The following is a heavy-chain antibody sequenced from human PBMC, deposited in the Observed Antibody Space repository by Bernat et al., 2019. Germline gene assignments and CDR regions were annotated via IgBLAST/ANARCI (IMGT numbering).Heavy chain of an antibody. CDR1: GFTFSSYA. J-gene: IGHJ4*02. V-gene: IGHV3-30-3*01. CDR2: IAYDGSNK. D-gene: IGHD3-3*01. Sequence: QVQLVESGGGVVQPGRSLRLSCAASGFTFSSYAMHWVRQAPGKGLEWVAVIAYDGSNKYTADSVKGRFTISRDKSKNTLYLQMNSLRAEDTAVYYCARELRFLEWSYFDDWGQGTLVTVSS. CDR3: ARELRFLEWSYFDD.